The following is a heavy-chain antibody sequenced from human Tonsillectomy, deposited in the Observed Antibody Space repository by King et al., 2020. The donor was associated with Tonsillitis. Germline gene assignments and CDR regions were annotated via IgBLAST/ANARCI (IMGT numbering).Heavy chain of an antibody. Sequence: VQLQQWGAGLLKPSETLSLTCGVYGGSFSGYYWSWIRQPPGKGLEWIGEINHSGSTNYNSSLKSRVTISVDTSKNQFSLKLSSVTAADTAVYYCARGGGRPKSYRHWFDPWGQGTLVIVSS. CDR1: GGSFSGYY. J-gene: IGHJ5*02. CDR3: ARGGGRPKSYRHWFDP. CDR2: INHSGST. D-gene: IGHD1-26*01. V-gene: IGHV4-34*01.